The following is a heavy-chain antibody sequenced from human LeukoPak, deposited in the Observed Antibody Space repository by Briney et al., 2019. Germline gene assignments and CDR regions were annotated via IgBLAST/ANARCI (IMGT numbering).Heavy chain of an antibody. CDR2: ISSSGSTI. J-gene: IGHJ4*02. CDR1: GFTFRSYE. D-gene: IGHD3-10*01. V-gene: IGHV3-48*03. Sequence: GGSLRLSCAASGFTFRSYEMNWVRQAPGEGLEWVSYISSSGSTIYCADSVKRRFTINRDNVKNSLYLQMNSLRAEYTAVYYCAREGRLLWLGEFDYWGQGTLVTVSS. CDR3: AREGRLLWLGEFDY.